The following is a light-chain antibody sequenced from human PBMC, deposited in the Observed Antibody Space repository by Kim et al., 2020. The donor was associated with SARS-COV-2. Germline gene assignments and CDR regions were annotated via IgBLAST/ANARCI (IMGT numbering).Light chain of an antibody. CDR3: QQYGSSQYT. Sequence: LSPGERAPPSCRASQRVSSSYLAWYQQKPGQAPRLLIYGASSRASGIPDRFSGSGSGTDFTLTISRLEPEDFAVYYCQQYGSSQYTFGQGTKLEI. CDR2: GAS. CDR1: QRVSSSY. V-gene: IGKV3-20*01. J-gene: IGKJ2*01.